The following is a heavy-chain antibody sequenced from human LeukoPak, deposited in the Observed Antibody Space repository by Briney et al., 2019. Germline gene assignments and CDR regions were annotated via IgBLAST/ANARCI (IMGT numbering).Heavy chain of an antibody. V-gene: IGHV4-30-4*08. CDR1: GGSISSGDYY. CDR3: ARIRMITFGGVIDY. CDR2: IYYSGST. J-gene: IGHJ4*02. Sequence: SETLSLTCTVSGGSISSGDYYWSWIRQPPGKGLEWIGYIYYSGSTYYNPSPKSRVTISVDTSKNQFPLKLSSVTAADTAVYYCARIRMITFGGVIDYWGQGTLVTVSS. D-gene: IGHD3-16*01.